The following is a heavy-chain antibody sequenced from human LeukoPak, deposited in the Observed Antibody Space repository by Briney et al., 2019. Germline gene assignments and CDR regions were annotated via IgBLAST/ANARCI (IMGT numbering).Heavy chain of an antibody. D-gene: IGHD4-11*01. CDR3: ARDSRDLDYSYYYGMDV. CDR1: GGSISSAGYY. CDR2: IYYSGST. V-gene: IGHV4-31*03. Sequence: SETLSLTCTVSGGSISSAGYYWSWIRQHPGKGLEWIGYIYYSGSTYYNPSLKSRVTISVDTSKNQFSLKLSSVTAADTAVYYCARDSRDLDYSYYYGMDVWGQGTTVTVSS. J-gene: IGHJ6*02.